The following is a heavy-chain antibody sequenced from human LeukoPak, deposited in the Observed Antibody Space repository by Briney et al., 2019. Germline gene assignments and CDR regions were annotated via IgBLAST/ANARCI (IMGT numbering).Heavy chain of an antibody. Sequence: KPGESLKISCKASGYSSTDYWIVWVRQMPGKGLEWMGAIYPGDSDTRYSPSLDGQVTISADKSVSTTYLQWSSLQASDTAMYYCARPSSLYGGTSEDYWGQGTLVTVSS. D-gene: IGHD4-23*01. J-gene: IGHJ4*02. CDR3: ARPSSLYGGTSEDY. CDR1: GYSSTDYW. CDR2: IYPGDSDT. V-gene: IGHV5-51*01.